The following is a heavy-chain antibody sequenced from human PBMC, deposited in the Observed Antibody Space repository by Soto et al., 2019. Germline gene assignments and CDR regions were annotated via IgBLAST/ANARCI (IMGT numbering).Heavy chain of an antibody. Sequence: GASVKVSCKASGYTFTSYYMHWVRQAPGQGLEWMGWINPNSGGTNYAQKFQGWVTMTRDTSISTAYMELSRLRSDDTAVYYCARDLRYSGSKDAFDIWGQGTMVTVSS. CDR1: GYTFTSYY. J-gene: IGHJ3*02. CDR3: ARDLRYSGSKDAFDI. V-gene: IGHV1-2*04. D-gene: IGHD5-12*01. CDR2: INPNSGGT.